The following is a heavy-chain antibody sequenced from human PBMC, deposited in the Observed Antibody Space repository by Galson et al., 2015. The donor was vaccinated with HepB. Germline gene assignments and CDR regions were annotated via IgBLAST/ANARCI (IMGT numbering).Heavy chain of an antibody. Sequence: SETLSLTSTVSGGSISGGNYYWGWIRQPPGKGLEWIGTIYYSGNTYSNPSLKSRVTIFVDTSKKQFSLKLTSVTAADTAVYYCARLYKAVAGPIDYWGQGTLVTVSS. CDR1: GGSISGGNYY. D-gene: IGHD6-19*01. CDR2: IYYSGNT. V-gene: IGHV4-39*01. CDR3: ARLYKAVAGPIDY. J-gene: IGHJ4*02.